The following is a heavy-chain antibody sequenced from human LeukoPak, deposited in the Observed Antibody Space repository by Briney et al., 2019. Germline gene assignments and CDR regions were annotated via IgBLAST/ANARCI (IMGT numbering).Heavy chain of an antibody. J-gene: IGHJ4*02. CDR1: GFIFSNAW. Sequence: GGSLRLSCAGSGFIFSNAWMNWVRQAPGKGLEWVGRVKSKYDGGTTDYAAHAKGRFTISRDDSKNTVYLQMNSLKTEDTAIYYCNTGGYYFDYWGQGTLATVPS. V-gene: IGHV3-15*01. CDR2: VKSKYDGGTT. CDR3: NTGGYYFDY.